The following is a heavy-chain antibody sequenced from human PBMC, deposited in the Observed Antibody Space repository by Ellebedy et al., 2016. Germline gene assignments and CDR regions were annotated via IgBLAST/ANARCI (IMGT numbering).Heavy chain of an antibody. CDR3: AKCYGSGTHYKARSYYYYGMDV. V-gene: IGHV3-53*05. CDR2: IYSGGDT. J-gene: IGHJ6*02. CDR1: GFTVGNNY. Sequence: GGSLRLXXAASGFTVGNNYMSWVRQAPGKGLEWVSLIYSGGDTSYADSVKGRFTISRDSSRNTLYLQMNSLRAEDTAVYFCAKCYGSGTHYKARSYYYYGMDVWGQGTTVTVSS. D-gene: IGHD3-10*01.